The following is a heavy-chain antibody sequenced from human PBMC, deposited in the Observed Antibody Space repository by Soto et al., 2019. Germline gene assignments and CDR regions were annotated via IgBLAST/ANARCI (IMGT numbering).Heavy chain of an antibody. CDR2: ISAYNGNT. J-gene: IGHJ4*02. CDR1: GYSFGTSG. V-gene: IGHV1-18*01. CDR3: ARAGQYYDSSGYAN. Sequence: QVKLVQSGTEVKKPGASVKVSCKASGYSFGTSGISWVRQAPGQGLEWMGWISAYNGNTNYDQNLQDRATMTTDTSTNTAYLELRSLRSDDTAVYYCARAGQYYDSSGYANWGQGTLVTVSS. D-gene: IGHD3-22*01.